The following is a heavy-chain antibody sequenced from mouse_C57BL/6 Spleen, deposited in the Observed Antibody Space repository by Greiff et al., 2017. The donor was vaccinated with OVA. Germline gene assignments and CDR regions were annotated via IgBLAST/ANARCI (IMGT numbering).Heavy chain of an antibody. CDR3: ARGKDIWYFDV. J-gene: IGHJ1*03. CDR1: GYAFTNYL. Sequence: VQLQQSGAELVRPGPSVKVSCKASGYAFTNYLIEWVKQRPGQGLEWIGVINPGSGGTNYNEKFKGKATLTADKSSSTAYMQLSSLTSEDSAVYFCARGKDIWYFDVWGTGTTVTVSS. CDR2: INPGSGGT. V-gene: IGHV1-54*01. D-gene: IGHD3-3*01.